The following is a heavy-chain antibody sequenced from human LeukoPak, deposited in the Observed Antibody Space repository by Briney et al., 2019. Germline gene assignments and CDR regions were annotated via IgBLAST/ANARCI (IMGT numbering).Heavy chain of an antibody. CDR2: INPNSGGS. V-gene: IGHV1-2*02. J-gene: IGHJ4*02. CDR3: ARVRYDSSGYSY. Sequence: GASVKVSCKASGYTFTGYYMHWVRQAPGQGLEWMGWINPNSGGSNYAQKFQGRVTMTRDTSISTAYMELSRLRSDDTAVYYCARVRYDSSGYSYWGQGTLVTVSS. CDR1: GYTFTGYY. D-gene: IGHD3-22*01.